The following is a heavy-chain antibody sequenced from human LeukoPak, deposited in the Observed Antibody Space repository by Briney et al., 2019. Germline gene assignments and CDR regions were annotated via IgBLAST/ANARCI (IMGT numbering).Heavy chain of an antibody. D-gene: IGHD5-24*01. J-gene: IGHJ6*02. CDR3: ARFPIRKRAMDV. CDR2: IYYVGSP. Sequence: SETLSRTCRVSGDSIRSGDAYWGWIRQSPVKGRGWIANIYYVGSPHYNPSLNSRRVTMSVDTAKNQFSLTLTSVTAADTAVYYCARFPIRKRAMDVWGQGTTVTVSS. CDR1: GDSIRSGDAY. V-gene: IGHV4-39*01.